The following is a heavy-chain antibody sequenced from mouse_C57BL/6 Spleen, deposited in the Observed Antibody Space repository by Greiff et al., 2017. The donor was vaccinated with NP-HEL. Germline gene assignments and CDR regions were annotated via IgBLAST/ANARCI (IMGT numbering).Heavy chain of an antibody. D-gene: IGHD2-3*01. V-gene: IGHV1-50*01. CDR2: IDPSDSYT. CDR3: ARDNGYYEGASDY. J-gene: IGHJ2*01. CDR1: GYTFTSYW. Sequence: QVQLQQPGAELVKPGASVKLSCKASGYTFTSYWMQWVKQRPGQGLEWIGEIDPSDSYTNYNQKFKGKATLTVDTSSNTAYMQLSSLTTEDSAIYYCARDNGYYEGASDYWGQGTTLTVSS.